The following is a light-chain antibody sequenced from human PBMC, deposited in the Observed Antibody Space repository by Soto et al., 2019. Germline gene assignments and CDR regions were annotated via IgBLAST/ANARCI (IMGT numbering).Light chain of an antibody. V-gene: IGKV1-8*01. CDR2: AAS. J-gene: IGKJ5*01. CDR3: QQYYSYPFT. Sequence: ASRMTQSPSSLSASRGDRVAISCRASQGISSYLAWYQQKPGKAPKLLIYAASTLQSGVPSRFSGSGSGTDFTLTISCLQSEDFATYYCQQYYSYPFTFGQGTRLEIK. CDR1: QGISSY.